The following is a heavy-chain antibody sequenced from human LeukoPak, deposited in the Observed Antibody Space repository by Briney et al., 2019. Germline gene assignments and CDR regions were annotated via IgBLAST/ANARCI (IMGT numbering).Heavy chain of an antibody. V-gene: IGHV1-8*01. CDR3: ASRYSYGYGDDY. J-gene: IGHJ4*02. CDR1: GYTFTSYD. D-gene: IGHD5-18*01. Sequence: ASVKVSCKASGYTFTSYDINWVRQATGQGLEWMGWMNPNSGNTGYAQKFQGRVTMTRNTSISTAYMELSSLRSEDTAVYYCASRYSYGYGDDYWGQGTLVTVSS. CDR2: MNPNSGNT.